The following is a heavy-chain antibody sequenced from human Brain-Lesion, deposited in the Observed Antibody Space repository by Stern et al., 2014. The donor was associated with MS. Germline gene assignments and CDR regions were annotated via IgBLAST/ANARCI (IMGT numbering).Heavy chain of an antibody. J-gene: IGHJ4*02. CDR3: GRTEIRVGSTGIQY. Sequence: VQLVQSGVGLVQPGGSLRLSCAASGLTFSNYWMHWVRQAPGKGLVGGARINTDGSSKGYADSGKGPFPISRFNVTNMVSLQMNSLRAEDTAVYYCGRTEIRVGSTGIQYWGRGTLVTVSS. CDR2: INTDGSSK. D-gene: IGHD1-26*01. CDR1: GLTFSNYW. V-gene: IGHV3-74*02.